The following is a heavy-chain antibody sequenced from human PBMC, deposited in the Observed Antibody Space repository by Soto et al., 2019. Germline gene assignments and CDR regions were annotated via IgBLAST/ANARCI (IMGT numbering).Heavy chain of an antibody. Sequence: QVQLMQSGAEEKKPGASVKVSCKASGYTFTSYAMHWVRQPPGQRLEWMGWINAGNGNTKYSQKFQGRVTITRDTSASTAYMELSSLRSEDTAVYYCARSIVVVTALDYWGQGTLVTVSS. D-gene: IGHD2-21*02. CDR1: GYTFTSYA. CDR2: INAGNGNT. J-gene: IGHJ4*02. V-gene: IGHV1-3*05. CDR3: ARSIVVVTALDY.